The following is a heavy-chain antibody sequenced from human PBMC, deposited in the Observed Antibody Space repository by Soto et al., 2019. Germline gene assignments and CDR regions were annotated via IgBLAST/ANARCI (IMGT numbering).Heavy chain of an antibody. V-gene: IGHV6-1*01. J-gene: IGHJ6*02. CDR2: TYYRSKWYN. CDR1: GDSVSSNSAA. D-gene: IGHD3-10*01. CDR3: ARDRQGITMVRGNYYYYGMDV. Sequence: SQTLSLTCVISGDSVSSNSAAWNWIRQSPSRGLEWLGRTYYRSKWYNDYAVSVKSRITINPDTSKNQFSLQLNSVTPEDTAVYYCARDRQGITMVRGNYYYYGMDVWGQGTTVTVSS.